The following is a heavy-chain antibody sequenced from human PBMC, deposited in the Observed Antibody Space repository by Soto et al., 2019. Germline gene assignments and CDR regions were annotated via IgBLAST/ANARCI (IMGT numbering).Heavy chain of an antibody. CDR1: GGSFSGYY. D-gene: IGHD2-2*01. J-gene: IGHJ5*02. CDR2: INHSGST. Sequence: SETLSLTCAVYGGSFSGYYWSWIRQPPGKGLEWIGEINHSGSTNYNPSLKSRVTISVDTSKNQFSLKLSSVTAADTAVYYCARGRVPAGFRYNWFDPWGQGTLVTVSS. CDR3: ARGRVPAGFRYNWFDP. V-gene: IGHV4-34*01.